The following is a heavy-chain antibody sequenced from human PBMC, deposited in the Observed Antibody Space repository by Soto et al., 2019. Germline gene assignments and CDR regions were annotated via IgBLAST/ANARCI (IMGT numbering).Heavy chain of an antibody. D-gene: IGHD6-13*01. J-gene: IGHJ4*02. Sequence: QVQLQEAGPGLVKPSQTLSLTCTVSGGSISSGGYYWSWIRQHPGKGLEWIGYIYYSGSTYYNPSLKSRVTISVDTSKNQFSLRLSSVTAADTAVYYCAREEKGIAALDWGQGTLVTVSS. CDR2: IYYSGST. V-gene: IGHV4-31*03. CDR3: AREEKGIAALD. CDR1: GGSISSGGYY.